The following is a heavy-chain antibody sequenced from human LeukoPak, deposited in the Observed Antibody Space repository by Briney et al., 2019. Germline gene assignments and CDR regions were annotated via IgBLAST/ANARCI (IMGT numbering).Heavy chain of an antibody. D-gene: IGHD3-16*01. CDR3: AREGTPRGSYYMDV. CDR2: ILYEGSNK. Sequence: QTRQSRSPSCAVAGLSFSSYGMHWVRPAAGKGLGWVEAILYEGSNKYYADSVKGRFTISRDNSKNTLYLQMNSLRAEDTAVYYCAREGTPRGSYYMDVWGKGTTVTVSS. CDR1: GLSFSSYG. J-gene: IGHJ6*03. V-gene: IGHV3-30*03.